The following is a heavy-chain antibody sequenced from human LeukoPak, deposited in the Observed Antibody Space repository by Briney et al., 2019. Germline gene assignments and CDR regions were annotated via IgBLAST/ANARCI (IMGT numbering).Heavy chain of an antibody. Sequence: AGGSLRLSCAASGFTFSDHYMDWVRQAPGEGLEWVGRTRNKANSYSTAYAASVKGRFTISTDDSKNSLYLQMNGLKTEDTAVYYCAREARVLYYMDVWGKGTTVTVSS. CDR3: AREARVLYYMDV. CDR2: TRNKANSYST. V-gene: IGHV3-72*01. D-gene: IGHD2-8*01. J-gene: IGHJ6*03. CDR1: GFTFSDHY.